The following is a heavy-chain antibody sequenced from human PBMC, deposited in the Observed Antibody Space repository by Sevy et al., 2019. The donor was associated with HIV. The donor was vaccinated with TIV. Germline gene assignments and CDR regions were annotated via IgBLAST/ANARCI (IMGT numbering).Heavy chain of an antibody. V-gene: IGHV3-48*03. J-gene: IGHJ5*02. D-gene: IGHD3-22*01. CDR1: GFTFSSYE. Sequence: GGSLRLSCEASGFTFSSYEMNWVRQAPGKGLEWVSYISSSGTTIKYADSVKDRFTISRDNAKNSLYMQMNRLRAEDTAVYYCARVDANYDKGFDPWGQGTLVTVSS. CDR3: ARVDANYDKGFDP. CDR2: ISSSGTTI.